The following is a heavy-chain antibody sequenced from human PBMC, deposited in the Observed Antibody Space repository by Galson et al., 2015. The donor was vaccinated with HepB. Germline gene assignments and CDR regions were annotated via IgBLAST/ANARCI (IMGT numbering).Heavy chain of an antibody. CDR1: GYTFTNYG. V-gene: IGHV1-18*01. J-gene: IGHJ4*02. CDR2: ISAYNGNT. CDR3: ARGDGGWGGFDG. Sequence: SVKVSCKASGYTFTNYGISWVRQAPGQGLQWMGWISAYNGNTHYAQKLQGRVTMTTDTSTSTAYMELRGLRSDDTAVYYCARGDGGWGGFDGWGQGTLVTVAS. D-gene: IGHD3-16*01.